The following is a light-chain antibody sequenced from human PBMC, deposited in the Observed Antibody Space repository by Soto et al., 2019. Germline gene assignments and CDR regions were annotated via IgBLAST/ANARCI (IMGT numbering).Light chain of an antibody. CDR2: GAS. V-gene: IGKV3-20*01. CDR1: PSVSSSY. CDR3: QQYGSSPSIT. J-gene: IGKJ5*01. Sequence: NLFTPSPSTPSFSPGEKTPLSLRARPSVSSSYLAWYQQKPGQAPRLLIYGASSRATGIPDRFSGSGSGTDFTLTISRLEPKDFAVYYCQQYGSSPSITFGQGTRLEIK.